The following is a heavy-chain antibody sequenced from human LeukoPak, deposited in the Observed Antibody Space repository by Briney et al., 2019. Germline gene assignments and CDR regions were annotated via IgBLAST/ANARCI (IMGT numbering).Heavy chain of an antibody. CDR1: GFTFSSYS. CDR2: ISSSSSTI. CDR3: AREQKWLRSNNYYYYYYMDV. J-gene: IGHJ6*03. V-gene: IGHV3-48*04. D-gene: IGHD5-12*01. Sequence: GGSLKLSCAASGFTFSSYSMNWVRQAPGKGLEWVSYISSSSSTIYYADSVKGRFTISRDNAKNSLYLQMNSLRAEDTAVYYCAREQKWLRSNNYYYYYYMDVWGKGTTVTVSS.